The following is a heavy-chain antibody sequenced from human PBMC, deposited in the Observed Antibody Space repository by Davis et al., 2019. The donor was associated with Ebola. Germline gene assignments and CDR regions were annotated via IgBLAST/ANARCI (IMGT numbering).Heavy chain of an antibody. D-gene: IGHD4-11*01. J-gene: IGHJ6*03. CDR2: IWYDGSKK. V-gene: IGHV3-33*01. CDR1: GFTFSSLG. Sequence: GESLKISCATSGFTFSSLGMHWIRQAPGKGLEWVAVIWYDGSKKYYADSVQGRFTVSRDNSKNTLYLQMNSLRAEDTAVYYCARDYSDDLYYYYYMDVWGKGTTVTVSS. CDR3: ARDYSDDLYYYYYMDV.